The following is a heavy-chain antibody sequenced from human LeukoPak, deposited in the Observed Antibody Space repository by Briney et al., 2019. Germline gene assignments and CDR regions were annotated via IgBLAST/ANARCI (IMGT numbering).Heavy chain of an antibody. CDR3: ARDRYSSSPYYYYYYMDV. CDR1: GFTFSSYE. V-gene: IGHV3-48*03. D-gene: IGHD6-6*01. CDR2: ISSSGSTI. Sequence: GGSLRLSCVASGFTFSSYEMNWVRQAPGKGLEWVSYISSSGSTIYYADSVKGRFTISRDNAKNSLYLQMNSLRAEDTAVYYCARDRYSSSPYYYYYYMDVWGKGTTVTVSS. J-gene: IGHJ6*03.